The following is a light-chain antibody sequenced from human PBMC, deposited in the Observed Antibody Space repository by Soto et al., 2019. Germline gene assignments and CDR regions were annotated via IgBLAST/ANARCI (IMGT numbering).Light chain of an antibody. CDR1: SSDVGGYKY. CDR2: AVN. V-gene: IGLV2-14*01. J-gene: IGLJ1*01. CDR3: GSYTNSSNYV. Sequence: QSALTQPASVSGSPGQSITISCTGTSSDVGGYKYVSWYQHHPGQAPKLMIHAVNSRPSGVSTRFSGSKSGNTASLTISGLQAQDEADYYCGSYTNSSNYVLGNGTKVTVL.